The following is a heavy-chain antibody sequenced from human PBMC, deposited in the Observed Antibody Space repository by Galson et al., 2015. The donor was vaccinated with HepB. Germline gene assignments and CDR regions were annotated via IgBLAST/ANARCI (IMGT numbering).Heavy chain of an antibody. V-gene: IGHV3-30*18. D-gene: IGHD1-26*01. CDR1: GFTFSSYG. CDR2: ISYDGSNK. J-gene: IGHJ5*02. Sequence: SLRLSCAASGFTFSSYGMHWVRQAPGKGLEWVAVISYDGSNKYYADSVKDRFTISRDNSKNTLYLQMNSLRAEDTAVYYCAKVVVGATGGPWFDPWGQGTLVTVSS. CDR3: AKVVVGATGGPWFDP.